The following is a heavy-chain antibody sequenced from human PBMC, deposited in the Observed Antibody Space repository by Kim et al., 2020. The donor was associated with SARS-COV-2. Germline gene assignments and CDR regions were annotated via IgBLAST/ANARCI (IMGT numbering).Heavy chain of an antibody. Sequence: AQKLQGRVTMTTDTSTSTAYMELRSLRSDDTAVYYCAREGYSSGWSVDYWGQGTLVTVSS. CDR3: AREGYSSGWSVDY. J-gene: IGHJ4*02. D-gene: IGHD6-19*01. V-gene: IGHV1-18*01.